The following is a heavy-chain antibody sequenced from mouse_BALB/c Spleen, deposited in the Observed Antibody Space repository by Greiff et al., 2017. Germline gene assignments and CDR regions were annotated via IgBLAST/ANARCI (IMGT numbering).Heavy chain of an antibody. V-gene: IGHV1-4*01. CDR1: GYTFTSYT. CDR3: ARAGGLRHAMDY. Sequence: VQLQQSGAELARPGASVKMSCKASGYTFTSYTMHWVKQRPGQGLEWIGYINPSSGYTNYNQKFKDKATLTADKSSSTAYMQLSSLTSEDSAVYYCARAGGLRHAMDYWGQGTSVTVSS. CDR2: INPSSGYT. J-gene: IGHJ4*01. D-gene: IGHD2-2*01.